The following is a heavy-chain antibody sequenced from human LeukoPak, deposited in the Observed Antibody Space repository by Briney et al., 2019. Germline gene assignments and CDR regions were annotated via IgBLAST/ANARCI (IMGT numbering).Heavy chain of an antibody. CDR2: INHSGST. CDR3: ARGPKGGSGWFRSQNWFDP. CDR1: GGSFSGYY. D-gene: IGHD6-19*01. J-gene: IGHJ5*02. V-gene: IGHV4-34*01. Sequence: SETLSLTCAVYGGSFSGYYWSWIRQPPGKGLGWIGEINHSGSTNYNPSLKSRVTISVDTSKNQFSLKLSSVTAADTAVYYCARGPKGGSGWFRSQNWFDPWGQGTLVTVSS.